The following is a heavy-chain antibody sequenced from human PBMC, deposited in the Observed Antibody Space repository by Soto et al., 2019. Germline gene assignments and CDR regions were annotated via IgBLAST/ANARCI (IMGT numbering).Heavy chain of an antibody. CDR1: GYTFTSYG. J-gene: IGHJ6*02. CDR3: ARDLPWIFGVVIFPPEDGMDV. Sequence: ASVKVSCKASGYTFTSYGISWVRQAPGQGLEWMGWISAYNGNTNYAQKLQGRVTMTTDTSTTTAYMELRSLRSDDTAVYYCARDLPWIFGVVIFPPEDGMDVWGQGTTVTVS. CDR2: ISAYNGNT. D-gene: IGHD3-3*01. V-gene: IGHV1-18*01.